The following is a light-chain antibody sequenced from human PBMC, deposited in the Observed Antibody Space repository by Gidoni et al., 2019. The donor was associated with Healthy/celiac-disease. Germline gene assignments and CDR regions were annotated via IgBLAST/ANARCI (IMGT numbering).Light chain of an antibody. J-gene: IGLJ3*02. CDR3: VLYMGSGISV. CDR1: SGSVSTSYY. CDR2: STN. V-gene: IGLV8-61*01. Sequence: QTVVTQAASFSVSPGGTVTLTCGLSSGSVSTSYYPSWYQQTPGQAPRTLIYSTNTRSSGVPDRFSGSILGNKAALTITGAQADDESDYYCVLYMGSGISVFGGGTKLTVL.